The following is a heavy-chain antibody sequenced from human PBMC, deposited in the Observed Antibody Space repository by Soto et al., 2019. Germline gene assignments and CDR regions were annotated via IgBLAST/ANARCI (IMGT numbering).Heavy chain of an antibody. V-gene: IGHV3-23*01. J-gene: IGHJ4*02. Sequence: EVQLLESGGGLVQPGGSLRLCCAASAFIFNTYAMSWVRQAPGKGLEWVSSISGSGGSTYYADSVKGRFTISRDNSKNTLYLQMNSLRAEDTAVYYCAKDMYSSGWYKFDYWGQGTLVTVSS. D-gene: IGHD6-19*01. CDR1: AFIFNTYA. CDR3: AKDMYSSGWYKFDY. CDR2: ISGSGGST.